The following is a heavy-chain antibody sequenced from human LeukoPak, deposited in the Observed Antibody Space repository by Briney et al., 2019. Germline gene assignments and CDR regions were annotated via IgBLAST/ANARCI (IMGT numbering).Heavy chain of an antibody. Sequence: ASVKVSCKASGYTFTSYYMHWVRQAPGQGLEWMGIINPSGGSTSYAQKFQGRVTMTRDTSISTAYMELSRLRSDDTAVYYCARVRRDMATMGGYFDYWGQGTLVTVSA. CDR3: ARVRRDMATMGGYFDY. CDR1: GYTFTSYY. J-gene: IGHJ4*02. D-gene: IGHD5-24*01. CDR2: INPSGGST. V-gene: IGHV1-46*01.